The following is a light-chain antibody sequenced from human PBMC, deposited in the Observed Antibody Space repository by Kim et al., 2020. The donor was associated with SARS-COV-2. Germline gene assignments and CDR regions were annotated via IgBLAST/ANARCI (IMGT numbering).Light chain of an antibody. CDR1: QGISKY. CDR2: AAS. V-gene: IGKV1-27*01. CDR3: QKYNGAPWR. Sequence: ASIGDKVTITCRARQGISKYLAWYQQKPGKVPEPLIYAASALQAGVPSRCSGSGSGTDFTLTISSLQPEDVATYYCQKYNGAPWRFGQGTKVEIK. J-gene: IGKJ1*01.